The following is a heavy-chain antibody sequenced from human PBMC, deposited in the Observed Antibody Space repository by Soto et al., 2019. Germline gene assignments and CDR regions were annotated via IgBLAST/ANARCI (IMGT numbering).Heavy chain of an antibody. Sequence: GPSVKVSCKASGYTFTSYDINWVRQATGQGLEWMGWMNPNSGNTGYAQKFQGRVTMTRNTSISTAYMELSSLRSEDTAVYYCARALTYYDFWSGSPSNWFDPWGQGTLVTVSS. J-gene: IGHJ5*02. CDR3: ARALTYYDFWSGSPSNWFDP. D-gene: IGHD3-3*01. CDR1: GYTFTSYD. CDR2: MNPNSGNT. V-gene: IGHV1-8*01.